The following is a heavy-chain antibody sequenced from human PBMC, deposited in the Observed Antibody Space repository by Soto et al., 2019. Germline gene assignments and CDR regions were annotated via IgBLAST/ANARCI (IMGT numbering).Heavy chain of an antibody. CDR1: GYTFTGYY. V-gene: IGHV1-2*04. CDR3: ARDGNYYDSSGYYDY. J-gene: IGHJ4*02. Sequence: GASVKVSCKASGYTFTGYYMHWVRQAPGQGLEWMGWINPNSGGTNYAQKFQGWVTMTRDTSISTAYMELSRLRSDDTAVYYCARDGNYYDSSGYYDYWGQGTLVTVSS. CDR2: INPNSGGT. D-gene: IGHD3-22*01.